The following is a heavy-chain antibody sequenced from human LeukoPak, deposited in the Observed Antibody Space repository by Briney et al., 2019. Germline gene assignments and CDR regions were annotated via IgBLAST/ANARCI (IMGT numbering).Heavy chain of an antibody. CDR2: INHSGST. J-gene: IGHJ4*02. V-gene: IGHV4-34*01. D-gene: IGHD2-2*02. CDR3: ARGAAILMFDY. CDR1: GGSFSGYY. Sequence: PSETLSLSCAVYGGSFSGYYWSWIRQPPGKGLEWIGEINHSGSTNHNPSLKSRVTISVDTSKNQFSLKLSSVTAADTAVYYCARGAAILMFDYWGQGTLVTASS.